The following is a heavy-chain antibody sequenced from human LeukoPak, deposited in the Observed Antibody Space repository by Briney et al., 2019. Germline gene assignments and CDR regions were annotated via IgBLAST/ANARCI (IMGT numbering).Heavy chain of an antibody. CDR1: GFTFSSYG. Sequence: GGSLRLSCAASGFTFSSYGMHWVRRAPGKGLEWVAVISYDGSNKYYADSVKGRFTISRDNSKNTLYLQMNSLRAEDTAVYYCAKGATVTTSLDYWGQGTLVTVSS. CDR3: AKGATVTTSLDY. V-gene: IGHV3-30*18. D-gene: IGHD4-17*01. J-gene: IGHJ4*02. CDR2: ISYDGSNK.